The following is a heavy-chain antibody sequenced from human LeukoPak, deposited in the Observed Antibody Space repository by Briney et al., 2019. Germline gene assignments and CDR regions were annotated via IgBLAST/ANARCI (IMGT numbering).Heavy chain of an antibody. J-gene: IGHJ4*02. D-gene: IGHD2-2*01. CDR3: ARVRARSYCSSTSCYGY. CDR1: GFTFSSYW. Sequence: PGGSLRLSCAASGFTFSSYWMSWVRQAPGKGLEWVANIKQDGSEKYYVDSVEGRFTISRDNAKNSLYLQMNSLRAEDTAVYYCARVRARSYCSSTSCYGYWGQGTLVTVSS. V-gene: IGHV3-7*01. CDR2: IKQDGSEK.